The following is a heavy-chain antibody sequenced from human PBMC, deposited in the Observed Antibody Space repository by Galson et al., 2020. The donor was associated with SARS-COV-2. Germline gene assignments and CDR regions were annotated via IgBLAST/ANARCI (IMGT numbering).Heavy chain of an antibody. CDR3: AKGPAYSSENWFDP. V-gene: IGHV4-4*07. J-gene: IGHJ5*02. D-gene: IGHD2-21*01. Sequence: ETSETLSLTCTVSGGSISSYYFSWLRQPAGKGLEWIGRIYTSGSSNYNPSLKSRVTMSVDTSKNHFSLKLTSVTAADTAVYYCAKGPAYSSENWFDPWGQGTLVTVSS. CDR2: IYTSGSS. CDR1: GGSISSYY.